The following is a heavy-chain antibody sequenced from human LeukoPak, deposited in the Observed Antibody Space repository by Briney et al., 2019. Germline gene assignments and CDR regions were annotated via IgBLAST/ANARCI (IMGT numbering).Heavy chain of an antibody. J-gene: IGHJ6*03. CDR1: GGSISSYF. CDR3: ARSPYDFWSGYPTYYYYYMDV. D-gene: IGHD3-3*01. Sequence: SETLSLTCTVSGGSISSYFWSWIRQPPGKGLEWIGFIYYSGSTNYNPSLKSRVTISVDTSKNQFSLKLSSVTAADTAVYYCARSPYDFWSGYPTYYYYYMDVWGKGTTVTVSS. CDR2: IYYSGST. V-gene: IGHV4-59*01.